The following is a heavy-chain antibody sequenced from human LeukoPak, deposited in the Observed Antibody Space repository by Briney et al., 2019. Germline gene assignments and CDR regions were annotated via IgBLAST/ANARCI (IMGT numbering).Heavy chain of an antibody. D-gene: IGHD3-3*01. CDR1: GFTFSSYA. V-gene: IGHV3-30-3*01. J-gene: IGHJ4*02. CDR3: AKTQNYDFWSGYLYYFDY. CDR2: ISYDGSNK. Sequence: GGSLRLSCAASGFTFSSYAMHWVRQAPGKGLEWVAVISYDGSNKYYADSVKGRFTISRDNSKNTLYLQMNSLRAEDTAVYYCAKTQNYDFWSGYLYYFDYWGQGTLVTVSS.